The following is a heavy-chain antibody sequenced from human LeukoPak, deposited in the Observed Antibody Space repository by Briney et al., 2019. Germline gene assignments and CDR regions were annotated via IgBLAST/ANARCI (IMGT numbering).Heavy chain of an antibody. V-gene: IGHV1-69*13. CDR3: ATDFLYYDSSGYTNWFDP. J-gene: IGHJ5*02. Sequence: VKFSCKASGGTFSSYAISWVRQAPGQGLEWMGGIIPIFGTANYAQKFQGRVTMTEDTSTDTAYMELSSLRSEDTAVYYCATDFLYYDSSGYTNWFDPWGQGTLVTVSS. CDR1: GGTFSSYA. D-gene: IGHD3-22*01. CDR2: IIPIFGTA.